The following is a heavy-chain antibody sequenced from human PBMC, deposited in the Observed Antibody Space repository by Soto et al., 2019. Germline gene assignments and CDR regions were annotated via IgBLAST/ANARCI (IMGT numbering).Heavy chain of an antibody. Sequence: QVQVVQSGAEVKKPGASVKVSCKVSGYTFTTYDINWVRQAPGQGLEWMGWMNPETGDTGYGQQFQGRVTLSRNTSITTAYLELTNLRFEDTAVYYCASALLGTPWGQGTLVTVSA. V-gene: IGHV1-8*01. D-gene: IGHD1-26*01. J-gene: IGHJ5*02. CDR3: ASALLGTP. CDR1: GYTFTTYD. CDR2: MNPETGDT.